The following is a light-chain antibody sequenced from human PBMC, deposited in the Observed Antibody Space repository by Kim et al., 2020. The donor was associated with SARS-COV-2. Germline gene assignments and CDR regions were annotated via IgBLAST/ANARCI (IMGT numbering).Light chain of an antibody. CDR2: GAS. CDR1: QTVISNF. CDR3: QQYGSSSLT. J-gene: IGKJ4*01. V-gene: IGKV3-20*01. Sequence: SPGESATLSCRTSQTVISNFLAWYQQKPGQAPRLVIYGASSRATGIPDRFSGSGSRTDFTLTISRLEPEDFALYYCQQYGSSSLTFGGGTKVDIK.